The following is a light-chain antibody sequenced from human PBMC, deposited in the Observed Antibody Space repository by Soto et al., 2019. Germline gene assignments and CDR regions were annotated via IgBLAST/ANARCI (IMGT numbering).Light chain of an antibody. CDR3: MQTVQPPFT. V-gene: IGKV2D-29*01. Sequence: VMTQTPLSLSVTPGQPASISCQSSQSLLQTDGKTHLFWYLQKPGQPPQLLIYEGSTRFSGVPDRFSGSGSGTHFALKISRVEAGDVGIYYCMQTVQPPFTFGPGTKVDIK. CDR1: QSLLQTDGKTH. J-gene: IGKJ3*01. CDR2: EGS.